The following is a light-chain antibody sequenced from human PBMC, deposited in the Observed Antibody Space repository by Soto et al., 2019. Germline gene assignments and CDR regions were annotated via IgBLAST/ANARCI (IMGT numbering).Light chain of an antibody. Sequence: QSVLTQPASVSGSPGQWTTISCTGTSSDVGGYNYVSWYQHHPGKAPKLMIYDVTNRPSGVSNRFSGSKSGNTASLTISGLQTEDEADYYSSSYTSSNSYVFGTGTKVTVL. V-gene: IGLV2-14*03. CDR1: SSDVGGYNY. CDR3: SSYTSSNSYV. J-gene: IGLJ1*01. CDR2: DVT.